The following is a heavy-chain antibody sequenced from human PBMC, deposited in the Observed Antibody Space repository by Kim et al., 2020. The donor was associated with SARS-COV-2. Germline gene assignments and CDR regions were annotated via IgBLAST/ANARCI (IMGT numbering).Heavy chain of an antibody. D-gene: IGHD1-26*01. V-gene: IGHV4-39*01. J-gene: IGHJ4*02. CDR2: IYYRGST. Sequence: SKTLSLTCTVSGGSISTKSNYWGWIRQPPGKGLECIGTIYYRGSTDYNPSLKSRVTVSVDTSKNQFSLKLTSITAADTAVYYCARLPNGIYSHFDFWGQGILVTVSS. CDR1: GGSISTKSNY. CDR3: ARLPNGIYSHFDF.